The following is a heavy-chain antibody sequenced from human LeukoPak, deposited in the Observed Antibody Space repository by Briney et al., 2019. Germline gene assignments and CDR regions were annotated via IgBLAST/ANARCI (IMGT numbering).Heavy chain of an antibody. CDR3: AREEDYFDTSGYYLSAFDI. CDR2: ISSRSGYI. J-gene: IGHJ3*02. Sequence: PGGSLRLSCVASRFTFSNYNMNWVRQAPGKGLEWVSSISSRSGYIYYADSVKGRFTISRDNAKNSLFLQMNSLRDEDTAVYYCAREEDYFDTSGYYLSAFDIWGQGTMVTVSS. CDR1: RFTFSNYN. V-gene: IGHV3-21*01. D-gene: IGHD3-22*01.